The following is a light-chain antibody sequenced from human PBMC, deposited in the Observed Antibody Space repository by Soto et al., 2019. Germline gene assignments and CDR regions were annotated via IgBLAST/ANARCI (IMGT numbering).Light chain of an antibody. CDR2: AAS. J-gene: IGKJ4*01. CDR3: QQTYRTPPLT. CDR1: QTINNY. Sequence: DIQMTQSPSSLSASVGDRVTITCRASQTINNYLNWYQQKPGKAPKLLIYAASNLQTGVPSRFSGSGSGADFTLTISSLQPEDFATYYCQQTYRTPPLTFGGGTKVGIK. V-gene: IGKV1-39*01.